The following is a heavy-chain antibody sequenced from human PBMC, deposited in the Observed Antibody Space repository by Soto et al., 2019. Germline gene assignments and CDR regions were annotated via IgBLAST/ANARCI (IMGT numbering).Heavy chain of an antibody. Sequence: SETLSLTCAVSGDSVTSNVLWSWVRQSPGKGLDWIGEAYHNGLTDYNPSLKSRVTMSVDTSKNEFSLKLTSLTAADTAIYYCVRDAAVPGESDRFDSWGQGILVTVYS. J-gene: IGHJ4*02. CDR1: GDSVTSNVL. CDR2: AYHNGLT. D-gene: IGHD6-19*01. CDR3: VRDAAVPGESDRFDS. V-gene: IGHV4-4*02.